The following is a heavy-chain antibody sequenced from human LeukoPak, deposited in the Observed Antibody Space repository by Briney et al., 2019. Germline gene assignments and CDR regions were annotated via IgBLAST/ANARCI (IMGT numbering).Heavy chain of an antibody. CDR2: ISGGGDST. V-gene: IGHV3-23*01. CDR1: GFIFSSYA. Sequence: GGALRLSCAASGFIFSSYAMGWVRQAPGKGLEWVSAISGGGDSTYCADPVKGRFTISRDNSKNTLYLQMNSLRAEDTAVYYCAKDLPGPKGVAGPFDYWGQGTLVTVSS. D-gene: IGHD6-19*01. J-gene: IGHJ4*02. CDR3: AKDLPGPKGVAGPFDY.